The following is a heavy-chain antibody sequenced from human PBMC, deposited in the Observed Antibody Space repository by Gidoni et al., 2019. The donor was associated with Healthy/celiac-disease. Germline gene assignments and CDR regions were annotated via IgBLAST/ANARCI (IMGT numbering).Heavy chain of an antibody. Sequence: QLQLQESGPGLVKPSETLSPTCTVSGGSISSISYYWGWIRQPPGKGLEWIGSIYYSGRTYYNPSLKSRVTISVDTSKNQFSLKLSSVTAADTAVYYCARGDYYDSSGYFDYWGQGTLVTVSS. V-gene: IGHV4-39*01. J-gene: IGHJ4*02. CDR1: GGSISSISYY. CDR3: ARGDYYDSSGYFDY. D-gene: IGHD3-22*01. CDR2: IYYSGRT.